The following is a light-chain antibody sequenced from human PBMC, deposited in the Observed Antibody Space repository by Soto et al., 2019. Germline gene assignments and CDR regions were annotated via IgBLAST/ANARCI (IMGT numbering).Light chain of an antibody. CDR1: SSDVGYYNY. Sequence: CALTRPAYVSRAAGEGIAISRTGTSSDVGYYNYVSWYQQHPGKAPNVMIYDVNNRPSGVPDRFSGSKSGNTASLTISGLQAEDEADYYCSSYTSSSTYVFGTGTKVTVL. CDR2: DVN. J-gene: IGLJ1*01. V-gene: IGLV2-14*01. CDR3: SSYTSSSTYV.